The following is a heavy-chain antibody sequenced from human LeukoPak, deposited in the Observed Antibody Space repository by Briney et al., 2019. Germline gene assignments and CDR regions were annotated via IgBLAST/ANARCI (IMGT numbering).Heavy chain of an antibody. J-gene: IGHJ4*02. Sequence: GGSLRLSCPASGFTFSSYSMNWVRQAPGKGLEWVSSISSSSSYIYYADSVKGRFTISRDNAKNSLYLQMNSLRAEDTAVYYCARGGIFGARIFDYWGQGTLVTVSS. CDR3: ARGGIFGARIFDY. CDR1: GFTFSSYS. CDR2: ISSSSSYI. V-gene: IGHV3-21*01. D-gene: IGHD3-3*01.